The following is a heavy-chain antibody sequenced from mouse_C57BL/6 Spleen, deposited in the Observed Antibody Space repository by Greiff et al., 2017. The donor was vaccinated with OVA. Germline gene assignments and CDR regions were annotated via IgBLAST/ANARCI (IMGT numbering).Heavy chain of an antibody. Sequence: EVQLQQSGPELVKPGASVKISCKASGYTFTGYYMNWVKQSHGKSLEWIGDINPNNGGTSYNQQFKGKATLTVDKSSSTAYMELRSLTSEATAVYDCSRADYYAMDYWGQGTSVTVSS. J-gene: IGHJ4*01. CDR1: GYTFTGYY. CDR3: SRADYYAMDY. CDR2: INPNNGGT. V-gene: IGHV1-26*01.